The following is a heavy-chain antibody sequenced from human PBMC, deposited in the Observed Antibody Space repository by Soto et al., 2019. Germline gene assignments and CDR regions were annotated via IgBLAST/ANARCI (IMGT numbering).Heavy chain of an antibody. J-gene: IGHJ6*03. CDR3: AKADVDIVATTRVTPDTNYYYMDV. V-gene: IGHV3-23*01. D-gene: IGHD5-12*01. CDR2: ISGSGGST. Sequence: GGSLRLSCAASGFTFSSYAMSWVRQAPGKGLEWVSAISGSGGSTYYADSVKGRFTISRDNSKNTLYLQMNSLRAEDTAVYYCAKADVDIVATTRVTPDTNYYYMDVWGKGTTVTVSS. CDR1: GFTFSSYA.